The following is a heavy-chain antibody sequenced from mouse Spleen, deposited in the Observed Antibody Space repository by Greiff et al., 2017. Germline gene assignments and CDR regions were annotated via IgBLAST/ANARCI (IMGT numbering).Heavy chain of an antibody. Sequence: VQLQQSGAELVRPGASVKLSCTASGFNIKDYYMHWVKQRPEQGLEWIGRIDPEDGDTEYAPKFQGKATMTADTSSNTAYLQLSSLTSEDTAVYYCTTPLLRLRDWYFDVWGAGTTVTVSS. CDR2: IDPEDGDT. J-gene: IGHJ1*01. CDR1: GFNIKDYY. V-gene: IGHV14-1*01. CDR3: TTPLLRLRDWYFDV. D-gene: IGHD1-2*01.